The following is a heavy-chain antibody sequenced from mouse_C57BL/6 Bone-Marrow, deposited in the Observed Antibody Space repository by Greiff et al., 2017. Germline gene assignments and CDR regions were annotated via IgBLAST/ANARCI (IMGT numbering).Heavy chain of an antibody. CDR3: ARYDYYFDY. J-gene: IGHJ2*01. CDR2: ISYSGSN. Sequence: EVQLQQSGPGLAKPSQSLSLSCSVTGYSITSYYLNWIRQFPGNKLEYIGYISYSGSNYYNPSLKSRISITRDTSKNQNYLQLNSVTTEDTATDYCARYDYYFDYWGQGTTLTVSS. V-gene: IGHV3-8*01. D-gene: IGHD2-4*01. CDR1: GYSITSYY.